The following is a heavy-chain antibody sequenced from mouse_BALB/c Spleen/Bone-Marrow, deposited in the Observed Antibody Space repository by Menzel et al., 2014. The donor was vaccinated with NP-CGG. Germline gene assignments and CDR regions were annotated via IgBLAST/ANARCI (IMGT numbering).Heavy chain of an antibody. CDR1: GFTFSSFG. J-gene: IGHJ2*01. CDR3: TRSRGNWDDFDY. CDR2: ISSGSRTV. Sequence: EVQLVESGGGLVQPGGSRKLSCAASGFTFSSFGMHWVRQAPEKGLEWVAYISSGSRTVFYADTVKGRFTTSRDNPKNTLFLQMTSLRSEDTAMYYCTRSRGNWDDFDYWGQGTTLTVSS. D-gene: IGHD3-3*01. V-gene: IGHV5-17*02.